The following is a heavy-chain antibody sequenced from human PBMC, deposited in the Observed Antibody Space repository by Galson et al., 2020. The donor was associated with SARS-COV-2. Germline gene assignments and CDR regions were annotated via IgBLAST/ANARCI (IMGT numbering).Heavy chain of an antibody. D-gene: IGHD3-10*01. V-gene: IGHV3-30*04. CDR1: GFTFSSYA. CDR3: ARGSTVLRCFGESVDV. Sequence: GGSLRLSCAASGFTFSSYAMHWVRQAPGKGLEWVAVITYNGSNKYYADSVKGRFTISRDNSKNTLYLQMNSVRAEDTAVYYCARGSTVLRCFGESVDVWGQGTTVTVSS. CDR2: ITYNGSNK. J-gene: IGHJ6*02.